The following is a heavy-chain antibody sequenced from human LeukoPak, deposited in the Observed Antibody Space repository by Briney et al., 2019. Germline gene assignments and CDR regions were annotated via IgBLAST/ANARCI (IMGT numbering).Heavy chain of an antibody. D-gene: IGHD5-24*01. CDR2: MSYSATS. J-gene: IGHJ4*02. V-gene: IGHV4-59*01. Sequence: SETLSHTCTVSGGSISSDYWNWIRQPPGKGLEWLGYMSYSATSNYNPSLRSRVTISVDTSKNQFSLKLTSVTAADTAVYYCARDRGWLQFEYWGQGILITVSS. CDR3: ARDRGWLQFEY. CDR1: GGSISSDY.